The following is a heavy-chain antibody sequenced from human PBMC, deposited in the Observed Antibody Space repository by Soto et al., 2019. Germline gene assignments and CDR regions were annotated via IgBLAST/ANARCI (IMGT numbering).Heavy chain of an antibody. CDR2: ISGSGGST. CDR1: GFTFSSYA. J-gene: IGHJ3*02. D-gene: IGHD3-10*01. CDR3: VKQLVRGVINADAFDI. V-gene: IGHV3-23*01. Sequence: EVQLLESGGGLVQPGGSLRLSCAASGFTFSSYAMSWVRQAPGKGLEWVSAISGSGGSTYYADSVKGRFTISRDNSKNTLYLQMNSLRAEDTAVYYCVKQLVRGVINADAFDIWGQGTMVTVSS.